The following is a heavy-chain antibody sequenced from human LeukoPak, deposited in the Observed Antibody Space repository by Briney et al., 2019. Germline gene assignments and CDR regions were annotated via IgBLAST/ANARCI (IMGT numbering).Heavy chain of an antibody. D-gene: IGHD2-15*01. Sequence: PGGSLRLSCTASGFTFGDYAMSWFRQAPGKGLEWVGFIRSKAYGGTTEYAASVKGRFTISRDDSKSIAYLQMNSLKTEDTAVYYCTREEGCSGGSCYPNYYYGMDVWGQGTTVTVSS. CDR3: TREEGCSGGSCYPNYYYGMDV. V-gene: IGHV3-49*03. CDR1: GFTFGDYA. J-gene: IGHJ6*02. CDR2: IRSKAYGGTT.